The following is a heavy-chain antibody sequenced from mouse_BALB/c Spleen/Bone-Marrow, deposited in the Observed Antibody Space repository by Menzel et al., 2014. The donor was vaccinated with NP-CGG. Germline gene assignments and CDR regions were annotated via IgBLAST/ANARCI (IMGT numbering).Heavy chain of an antibody. J-gene: IGHJ3*01. CDR2: IRTKADNHAT. V-gene: IGHV6-6*01. Sequence: EVQLQQSGGGLVQPGGSMKVSCAASGFTFSDAWMDWVRQSPEKGLEWVVAIRTKADNHATYYAESVKGRFTISRDDSRSTVYLQMNNLRAEDTGIYHWTIRGVFAYWGQGTLVTVSA. CDR1: GFTFSDAW. CDR3: TIRGVFAY.